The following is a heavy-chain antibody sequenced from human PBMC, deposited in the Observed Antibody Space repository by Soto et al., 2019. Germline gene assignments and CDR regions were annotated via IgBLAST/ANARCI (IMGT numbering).Heavy chain of an antibody. D-gene: IGHD4-17*01. Sequence: SETLSLTCTVSGGSISSGGYYWSWIRQHPGKGLEWIGYIYYSGSTYYNPSLKSRVTISVDTSKNQFSLKLSSVTAADTAVYYCARDTHYGGNSYFDYWGQGTLVTVSS. J-gene: IGHJ4*02. V-gene: IGHV4-31*03. CDR3: ARDTHYGGNSYFDY. CDR1: GGSISSGGYY. CDR2: IYYSGST.